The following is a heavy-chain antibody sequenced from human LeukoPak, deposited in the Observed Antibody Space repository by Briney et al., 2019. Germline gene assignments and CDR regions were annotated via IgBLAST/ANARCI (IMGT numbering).Heavy chain of an antibody. D-gene: IGHD4-17*01. CDR2: ISYDATNK. Sequence: GGSLRLSCAASGFTFSNYAMHWVRQAPGRGLEWVAVISYDATNKYYADSVKGRFTISRDNSKNTLYLQMNSLRAEDTAVYYCARDFSSRDYGDYRWGQGILVTVSS. V-gene: IGHV3-30*04. CDR1: GFTFSNYA. CDR3: ARDFSSRDYGDYR. J-gene: IGHJ4*02.